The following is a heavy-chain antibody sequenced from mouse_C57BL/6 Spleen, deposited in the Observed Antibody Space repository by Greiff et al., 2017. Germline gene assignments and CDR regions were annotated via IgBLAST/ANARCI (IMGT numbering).Heavy chain of an antibody. CDR1: GFTFRSYG. Sequence: EVQRVESGGDLVKPGGSLKLSCAASGFTFRSYGMSWVRQTPDKRLEWVATISSGGSYTYYPDSVKGRFTISRDNAKNTLYLQMSSLKSEDTAMYYCARHLGRDYFDYWGQGTTLTVSS. CDR3: ARHLGRDYFDY. J-gene: IGHJ2*01. D-gene: IGHD4-1*01. V-gene: IGHV5-6*01. CDR2: ISSGGSYT.